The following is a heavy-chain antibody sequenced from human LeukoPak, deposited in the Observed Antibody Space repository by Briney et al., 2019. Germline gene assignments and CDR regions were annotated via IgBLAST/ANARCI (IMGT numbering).Heavy chain of an antibody. CDR3: ARGGNTALPFDY. CDR2: IWYDGSNK. Sequence: GGSLRLSCAASGLTFSSYGMHWVRQAPGKGLEWVAVIWYDGSNKYYADSVKGRFTISRDSSKNTLYLQMNSLRAEDTAVYYCARGGNTALPFDYWGQGTLVTVSS. J-gene: IGHJ4*02. CDR1: GLTFSSYG. D-gene: IGHD5-18*01. V-gene: IGHV3-33*01.